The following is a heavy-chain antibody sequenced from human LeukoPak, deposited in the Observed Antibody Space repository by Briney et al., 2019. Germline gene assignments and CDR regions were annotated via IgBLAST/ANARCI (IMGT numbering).Heavy chain of an antibody. D-gene: IGHD5-18*01. Sequence: GGSLRLSCAASGFTFSSYSMNWVRQAPGKGLEWVSYISSSSSTIYYADSVKGRFSISRDNAKNSLYLQMNSLRAEDTAVYYCARDYSQLWLKGIFDYWGQGTLVTVSS. CDR2: ISSSSSTI. V-gene: IGHV3-48*01. J-gene: IGHJ4*02. CDR1: GFTFSSYS. CDR3: ARDYSQLWLKGIFDY.